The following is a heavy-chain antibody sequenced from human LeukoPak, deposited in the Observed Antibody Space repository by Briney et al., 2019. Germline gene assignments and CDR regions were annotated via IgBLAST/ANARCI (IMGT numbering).Heavy chain of an antibody. Sequence: SETLSLTCTVSGGSISSYCWSWIRQPPGKGLEWIGYICYSGSTNYNPSLKSRVAISVDTSKNQFSLKLSSVTAADTAVYYCARGYDILTGLLDAFDIWGQGTMVTVSS. CDR1: GGSISSYC. D-gene: IGHD3-9*01. CDR2: ICYSGST. J-gene: IGHJ3*02. CDR3: ARGYDILTGLLDAFDI. V-gene: IGHV4-59*01.